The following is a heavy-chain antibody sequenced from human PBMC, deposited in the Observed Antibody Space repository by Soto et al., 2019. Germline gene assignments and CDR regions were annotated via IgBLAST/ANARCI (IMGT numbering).Heavy chain of an antibody. CDR2: IDKSGGDT. D-gene: IGHD2-2*01. CDR3: AKDTYSRSWYF. V-gene: IGHV3-23*05. Sequence: GGSLRLSCAASGFTFTNYLMTWVRQAPGKGLEWVSSIDKSGGDTYYPDSVKGRFTISRDNSKNTLYLQMNGLRAEDTALYYCAKDTYSRSWYFWGQGTLVTVSS. CDR1: GFTFTNYL. J-gene: IGHJ4*02.